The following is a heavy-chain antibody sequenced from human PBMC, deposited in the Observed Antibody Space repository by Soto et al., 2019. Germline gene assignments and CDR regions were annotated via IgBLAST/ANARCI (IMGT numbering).Heavy chain of an antibody. CDR1: GGSFSGYY. J-gene: IGHJ6*02. CDR3: ARVQGSGSYYNGYGMDV. D-gene: IGHD3-10*01. Sequence: SETLSLTCAVYGGSFSGYYWSWICQPPGKGLEWIGEINHSGSTNYNPSLKSRVIISVDTSKNQFSLKLSSVTAADTAVYYCARVQGSGSYYNGYGMDVWGQGTTVTVSS. CDR2: INHSGST. V-gene: IGHV4-34*01.